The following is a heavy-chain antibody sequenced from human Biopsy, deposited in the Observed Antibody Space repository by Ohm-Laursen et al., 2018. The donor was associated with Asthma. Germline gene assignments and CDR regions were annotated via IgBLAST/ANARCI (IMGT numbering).Heavy chain of an antibody. Sequence: GSLRLSCTASGFTFSSYSMNWVRQAPGMGLEWVSYIRNSSSAIYYANSVKGRSTISRDNAKNSLYLQMNSLRAEDTAVYYCARISGHRGYWGQGTLVIVSA. V-gene: IGHV3-48*01. J-gene: IGHJ4*02. CDR1: GFTFSSYS. D-gene: IGHD5-12*01. CDR2: IRNSSSAI. CDR3: ARISGHRGY.